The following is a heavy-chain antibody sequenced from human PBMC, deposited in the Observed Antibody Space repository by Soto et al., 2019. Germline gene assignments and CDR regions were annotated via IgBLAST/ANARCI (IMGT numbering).Heavy chain of an antibody. J-gene: IGHJ6*02. V-gene: IGHV5-51*01. CDR1: GYSFTSYW. D-gene: IGHD2-15*01. CDR2: IYPGDSDT. CDR3: ARHKNSCYSDYGIYYGMDV. Sequence: GESLKISCKGSGYSFTSYWIGWVRQMPGKGLEWMGIIYPGDSDTRYSPSFQGQVTISADKSISTAYLQWSSLKASDTAMYYCARHKNSCYSDYGIYYGMDVWAQGTTVTVSS.